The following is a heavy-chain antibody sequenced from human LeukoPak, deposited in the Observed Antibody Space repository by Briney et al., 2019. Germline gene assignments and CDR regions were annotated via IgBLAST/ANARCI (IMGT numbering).Heavy chain of an antibody. CDR1: GFSFSSYW. CDR2: IKQDGSEK. Sequence: GGSLRLSCTASGFSFSSYWMSWVRQAPGKGLEWLANIKQDGSEKNYVDSVKGRFTISRDDAKNSLYLQMNSLRAEDTAVYYCARDSTGTTLPPDYWGQGTLVTVSS. D-gene: IGHD1-1*01. CDR3: ARDSTGTTLPPDY. J-gene: IGHJ4*02. V-gene: IGHV3-7*01.